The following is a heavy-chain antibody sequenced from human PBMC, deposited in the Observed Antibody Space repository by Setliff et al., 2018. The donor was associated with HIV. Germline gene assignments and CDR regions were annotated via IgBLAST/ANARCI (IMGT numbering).Heavy chain of an antibody. CDR2: IYTSGST. CDR3: ARYSPRGYTLAGPY. D-gene: IGHD6-25*01. CDR1: GDSISSYY. Sequence: SETLSLTCTVSGDSISSYYWTWIRQPAGKGLEWIGRIYTSGSTNYNPSLKSRVTISLDTSKNQFSLKLTSVTAADTAVYYCARYSPRGYTLAGPYWGQGTLVTVSS. V-gene: IGHV4-4*07. J-gene: IGHJ4*02.